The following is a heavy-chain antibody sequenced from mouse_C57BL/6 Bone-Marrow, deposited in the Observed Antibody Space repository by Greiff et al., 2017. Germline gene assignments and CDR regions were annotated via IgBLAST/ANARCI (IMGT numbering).Heavy chain of an antibody. CDR2: IDPSDSYT. Sequence: QVQLQQPGAELVMPGASVKLSCKASGYTFTSSWMHWVKQRPGQGLEWIGEIDPSDSYTTYNQKFTGNSTLTVDKSSSTAYMHLSSLTSEDSAVYYCASGYYGSSYRFAYWGQGTLVTVSA. CDR1: GYTFTSSW. J-gene: IGHJ3*01. D-gene: IGHD1-1*01. V-gene: IGHV1-69*01. CDR3: ASGYYGSSYRFAY.